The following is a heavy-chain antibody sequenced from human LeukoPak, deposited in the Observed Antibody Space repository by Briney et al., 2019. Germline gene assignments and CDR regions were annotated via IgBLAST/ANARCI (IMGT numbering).Heavy chain of an antibody. Sequence: GGSLRLSCAASGFTFSTYWMHWVRQAPGKGLVWVSRINGDGTTTNYADSVKGRFTISRDNAKNTVYLQMNSLRAEDTAVYYCAGAPDFILMYGFDYWGKGALVTVSS. CDR2: INGDGTTT. J-gene: IGHJ4*02. D-gene: IGHD2-15*01. CDR3: AGAPDFILMYGFDY. CDR1: GFTFSTYW. V-gene: IGHV3-74*01.